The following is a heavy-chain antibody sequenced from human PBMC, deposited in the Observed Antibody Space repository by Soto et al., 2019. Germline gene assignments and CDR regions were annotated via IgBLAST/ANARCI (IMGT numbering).Heavy chain of an antibody. D-gene: IGHD6-19*01. Sequence: GASVKVSCKASGYTFTSYGISWLRQSPGQGLEWMGWISAYNGNTNYAQKLQGRVTMTTDTSTSTAYMELRSLRSDDTAVYYCARGQDGGWYVDFDYWGQGTLVTVSS. V-gene: IGHV1-18*01. CDR3: ARGQDGGWYVDFDY. CDR1: GYTFTSYG. J-gene: IGHJ4*02. CDR2: ISAYNGNT.